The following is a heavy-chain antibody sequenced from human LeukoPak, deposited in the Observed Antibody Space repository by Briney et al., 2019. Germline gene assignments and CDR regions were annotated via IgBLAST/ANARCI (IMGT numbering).Heavy chain of an antibody. CDR3: AKVRSRGGSYLANGYYFDY. CDR2: ISGSGGST. V-gene: IGHV3-23*01. D-gene: IGHD1-26*01. CDR1: GFTFGDYG. Sequence: HPGGSLRLSCTASGFTFGDYGFIWVRQAPGKGLEWVSAISGSGGSTYYADSVKGRFTISRDNSKNTLYLQMNSLRAEDTAVYYCAKVRSRGGSYLANGYYFDYWGQGTLVTVSS. J-gene: IGHJ4*02.